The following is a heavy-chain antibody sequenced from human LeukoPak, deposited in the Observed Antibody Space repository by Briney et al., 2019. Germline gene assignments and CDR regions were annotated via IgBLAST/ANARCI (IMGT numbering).Heavy chain of an antibody. CDR1: GGSISSGGYY. V-gene: IGHV4-31*03. CDR3: ARYGAPFDS. CDR2: IFYSGTT. D-gene: IGHD4-17*01. J-gene: IGHJ4*02. Sequence: PSETLSLTCTVSGGSISSGGYYWSWIRQHPGKGPEFIGYIFYSGTTYYNPSLKSRVDTSLNQFSLKVISVTAADTAVYYCARYGAPFDSWGQGTLVTVSS.